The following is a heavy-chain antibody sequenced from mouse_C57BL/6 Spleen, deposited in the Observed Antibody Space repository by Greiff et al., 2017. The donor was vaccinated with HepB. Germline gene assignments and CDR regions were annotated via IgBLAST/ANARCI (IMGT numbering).Heavy chain of an antibody. Sequence: QVQLKESGPGLVQPSQSLSITCTVSGFSLTSYGVHWVRQSPGKGLEWLGVIWSGGSTDYNAAFISRLSISKDNSKSQVFFKMNSLQADDTAIYYCARNGNGYQPYWYFDVWGTGTTVTVSS. J-gene: IGHJ1*03. V-gene: IGHV2-2*01. D-gene: IGHD2-2*01. CDR2: IWSGGST. CDR1: GFSLTSYG. CDR3: ARNGNGYQPYWYFDV.